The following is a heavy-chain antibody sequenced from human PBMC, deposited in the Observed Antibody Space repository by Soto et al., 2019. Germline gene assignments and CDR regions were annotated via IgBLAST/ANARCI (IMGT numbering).Heavy chain of an antibody. D-gene: IGHD6-13*01. V-gene: IGHV3-11*01. CDR2: ISSSGSTI. J-gene: IGHJ6*03. CDR1: GFTFSDYY. CDR3: ARDRQQQLVPSSRNKPHYYYYMDV. Sequence: GGSLRLSCAASGFTFSDYYMSWIRQAPGKGLEWVSYISSSGSTIYYADSVKGRFTISRDNAKNSLYLQMNSLRAEDTAVYYCARDRQQQLVPSSRNKPHYYYYMDVWGKGTTVTVSS.